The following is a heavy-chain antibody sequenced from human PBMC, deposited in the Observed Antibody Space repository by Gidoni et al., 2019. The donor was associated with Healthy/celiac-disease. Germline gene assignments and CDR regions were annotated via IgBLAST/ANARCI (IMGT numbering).Heavy chain of an antibody. CDR3: ARTPWFGELSGSGWFDP. CDR2: IIPILGIA. V-gene: IGHV1-69*04. Sequence: QVQLVQSGAEVKKPGSSVKVSCKASGGTFSSYAIRWVGQAPGQGLEWMGRIIPILGIANYAQKFQGRVTITADKSTSTAYMELSSLRSEDTAVYYCARTPWFGELSGSGWFDPWGQGTLVTVSS. D-gene: IGHD3-10*01. CDR1: GGTFSSYA. J-gene: IGHJ5*02.